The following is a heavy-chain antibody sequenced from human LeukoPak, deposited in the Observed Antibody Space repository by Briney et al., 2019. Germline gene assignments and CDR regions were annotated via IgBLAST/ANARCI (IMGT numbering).Heavy chain of an antibody. CDR3: ANFEGSSQAFHI. CDR2: ILYDGSRK. V-gene: IGHV3-30*18. D-gene: IGHD6-13*01. Sequence: PGRSLRLSCAASGFTFDDYAMHWVRQAPGKGLEWVANILYDGSRKNYADSVKGRFSVYRDNSNYSLYLQMNSLRIEDTAVYYCANFEGSSQAFHIWGQGTLVTVSS. J-gene: IGHJ3*02. CDR1: GFTFDDYA.